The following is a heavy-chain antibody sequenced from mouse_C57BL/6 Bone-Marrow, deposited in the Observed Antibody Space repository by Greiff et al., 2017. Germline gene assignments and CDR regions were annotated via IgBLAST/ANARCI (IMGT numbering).Heavy chain of an antibody. D-gene: IGHD6-5*01. CDR1: GYTFTSYW. V-gene: IGHV1-50*01. Sequence: QVQLQQPGAELVKPGASVKLSCKASGYTFTSYWMQWVKQRPGQGLEWIGEIDPSDSDTNYNQKFKGKATLTVDTSSSTAYMQLSSLTSEDSAVYYCARSYRGFAYWGQGTLVTVSA. CDR3: ARSYRGFAY. J-gene: IGHJ3*01. CDR2: IDPSDSDT.